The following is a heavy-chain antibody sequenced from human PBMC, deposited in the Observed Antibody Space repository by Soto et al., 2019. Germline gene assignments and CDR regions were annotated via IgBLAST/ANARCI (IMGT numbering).Heavy chain of an antibody. D-gene: IGHD1-26*01. CDR3: ARGPPYSGSSYLSY. CDR2: IWYDGSNK. V-gene: IGHV3-33*01. Sequence: QVQLVESGGGVVQPGRSLRLSCAASGFTFSSYGMHWVRQAPGKGLEWVAVIWYDGSNKYYADSVKGRFTISRDNSKNPLYLQMNRLRAEDTAVYYCARGPPYSGSSYLSYWGQGTLVTVSS. CDR1: GFTFSSYG. J-gene: IGHJ4*02.